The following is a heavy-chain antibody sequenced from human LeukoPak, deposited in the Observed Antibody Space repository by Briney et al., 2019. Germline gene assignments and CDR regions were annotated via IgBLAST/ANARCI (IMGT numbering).Heavy chain of an antibody. Sequence: SETLSLTCTASGGSISSYYWSWIRQPPGKGLEWIGYIYYSGSTNYNPSLKSRVTISVDTSKNQFSLKLSSVTAADTAVYYCARVGSPDFWSGYSYYYYYYMDVWGKGTTVTVSS. J-gene: IGHJ6*03. CDR1: GGSISSYY. CDR3: ARVGSPDFWSGYSYYYYYYMDV. D-gene: IGHD3-3*01. CDR2: IYYSGST. V-gene: IGHV4-59*01.